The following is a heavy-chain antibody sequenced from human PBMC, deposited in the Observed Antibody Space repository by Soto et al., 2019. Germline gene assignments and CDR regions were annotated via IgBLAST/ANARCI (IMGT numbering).Heavy chain of an antibody. CDR2: IYYSGST. Sequence: SETLSLTCTVSGGSISSYYWSWIRQPPGRGLEWIGYIYYSGSTNYNPSLKSRVTISVDTSKNQFSLKLSSVTAADTAVYYCARAHVPGDFDYWGQGTLVTVSS. J-gene: IGHJ4*02. D-gene: IGHD7-27*01. CDR3: ARAHVPGDFDY. CDR1: GGSISSYY. V-gene: IGHV4-59*01.